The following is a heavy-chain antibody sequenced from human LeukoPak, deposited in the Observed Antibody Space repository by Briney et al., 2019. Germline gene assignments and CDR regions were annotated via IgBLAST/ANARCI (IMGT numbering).Heavy chain of an antibody. V-gene: IGHV4-39*01. Sequence: SETLSLTCAVSGGSISSSSYYWGWIRQPPGKGLEWIGSIYYSGSTYYNPSLKSRVTISVDTSKNQFSLKLSSVTAADTAVYYCARQGGIYGLDYWGQGTLVTVSS. CDR2: IYYSGST. J-gene: IGHJ4*02. CDR1: GGSISSSSYY. CDR3: ARQGGIYGLDY. D-gene: IGHD3-16*01.